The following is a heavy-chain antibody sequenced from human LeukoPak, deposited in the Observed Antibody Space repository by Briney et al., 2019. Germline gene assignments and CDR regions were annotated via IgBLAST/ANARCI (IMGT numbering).Heavy chain of an antibody. Sequence: GRSLRLSCAPSGFTFSNYGMHWVRQAPGKGLEWVAVIWYDGSNKYYADSVKGRFTTSRDNSKNTLYLQMNSLRAEDTAVYYCARDRGYSSRRIHYGMDVWGQGTTVTVSS. V-gene: IGHV3-33*01. CDR2: IWYDGSNK. D-gene: IGHD6-13*01. CDR3: ARDRGYSSRRIHYGMDV. CDR1: GFTFSNYG. J-gene: IGHJ6*02.